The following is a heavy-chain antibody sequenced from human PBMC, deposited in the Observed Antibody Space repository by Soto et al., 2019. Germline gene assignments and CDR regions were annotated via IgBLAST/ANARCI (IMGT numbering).Heavy chain of an antibody. CDR2: ITVAGGGT. V-gene: IGHV3-23*01. D-gene: IGHD1-26*01. CDR1: GFAFNSSA. Sequence: EVQLLESGGGLVQPGGSLRLSCAASGFAFNSSAMAWVRQTPGKGLQWVSAITVAGGGTYYADSVKGRCAISRDNSKKTLYLQMNSLSAEDTALYFCAKWLTFPKMGVTSHWGQGTLVTVSS. CDR3: AKWLTFPKMGVTSH. J-gene: IGHJ4*02.